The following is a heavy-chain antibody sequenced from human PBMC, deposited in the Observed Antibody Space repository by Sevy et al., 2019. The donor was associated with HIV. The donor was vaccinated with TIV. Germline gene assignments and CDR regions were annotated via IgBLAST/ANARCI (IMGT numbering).Heavy chain of an antibody. J-gene: IGHJ4*02. CDR1: GDSISNNNW. D-gene: IGHD2-8*02. CDR2: VYHTGNT. CDR3: ARDPGSCSGGVCSYYFDF. Sequence: SETLSLTCAVSGDSISNNNWWSWVRQPPGKGLEWIGEVYHTGNTNYNPSLKSRVTISLDKSRNQFSLNLSSVTAADTAVYYCARDPGSCSGGVCSYYFDFWDQGTLVTVSS. V-gene: IGHV4-4*02.